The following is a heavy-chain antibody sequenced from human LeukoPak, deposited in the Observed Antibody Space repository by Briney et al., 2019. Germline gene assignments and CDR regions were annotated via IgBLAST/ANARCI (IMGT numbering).Heavy chain of an antibody. D-gene: IGHD2-2*02. CDR1: GFTFSSYS. CDR2: ISSSSSYI. Sequence: GGSLRLSCAASGFTFSSYSMNWVRQAPGKGLEWVSSISSSSSYIYYADSVKGRFTISRDNAKNSLYLQMNSLRAEDTAVYYCASLDIVVVPAAIRYYYGMDVWGQGTTVTVSS. V-gene: IGHV3-21*01. CDR3: ASLDIVVVPAAIRYYYGMDV. J-gene: IGHJ6*02.